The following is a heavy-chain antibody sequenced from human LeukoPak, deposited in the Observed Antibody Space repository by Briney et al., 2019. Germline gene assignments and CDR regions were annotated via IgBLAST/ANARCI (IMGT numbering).Heavy chain of an antibody. CDR1: GGSISSYY. CDR3: ARDSSGYYYSYYFDY. Sequence: SETPSLTCSVSGGSISSYYWSWIRQPPGKGQEWIGYIYYSGSTNYNPSLKSRVTISVDTSKNQFSLKLSSVTAADTAVYYCARDSSGYYYSYYFDYWGQGTLVTVSS. V-gene: IGHV4-59*01. J-gene: IGHJ4*02. D-gene: IGHD3-22*01. CDR2: IYYSGST.